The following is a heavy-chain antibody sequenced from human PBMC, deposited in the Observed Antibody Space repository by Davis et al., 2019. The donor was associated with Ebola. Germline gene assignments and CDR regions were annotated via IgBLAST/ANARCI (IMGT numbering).Heavy chain of an antibody. CDR3: ARSRFPYGMDV. Sequence: GESLKISCAASGFTFSDYYMNWIRQASGKGLEWVSIIYSGSSKYYADNVRGRFTISRDRSKNTLYLQMNSLGAEDTAVYYCARSRFPYGMDVWGQGTTVTVSS. CDR2: IYSGSSK. CDR1: GFTFSDYY. D-gene: IGHD3-3*01. V-gene: IGHV3-53*01. J-gene: IGHJ6*02.